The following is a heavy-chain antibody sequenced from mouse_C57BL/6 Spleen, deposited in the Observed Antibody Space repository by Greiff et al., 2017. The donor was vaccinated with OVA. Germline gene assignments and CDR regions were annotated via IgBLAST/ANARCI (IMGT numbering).Heavy chain of an antibody. CDR3: AREASFSNPEDWYFDV. V-gene: IGHV1-52*01. CDR2: IDPSDSET. D-gene: IGHD6-1*01. CDR1: GYTFTSYW. J-gene: IGHJ1*03. Sequence: QVQLQQPGAELVRPGSSVKLSCKASGYTFTSYWMHWVKQRPIQGLEWIGNIDPSDSETHYNQKFKDKATLTVDKSSSTAYMQLSSLTSEDSAVYYCAREASFSNPEDWYFDVWGTGTTVTVSS.